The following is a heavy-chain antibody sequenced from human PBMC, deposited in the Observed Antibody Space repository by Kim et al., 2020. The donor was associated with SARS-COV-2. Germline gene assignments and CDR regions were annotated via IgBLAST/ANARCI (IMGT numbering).Heavy chain of an antibody. V-gene: IGHV3-23*03. CDR1: GFIFSSYA. D-gene: IGHD5-18*01. CDR3: VKSGYSFAFAYFDY. CDR2: IYSGGSST. Sequence: GGSLRLSCAASGFIFSSYAMSWVRQAPGKGLEWVSVIYSGGSSTYYADSVKGRFTISRDNSKNTLYLQMNSLRAQDTAVYYCVKSGYSFAFAYFDYWGQGTLVTVSS. J-gene: IGHJ4*02.